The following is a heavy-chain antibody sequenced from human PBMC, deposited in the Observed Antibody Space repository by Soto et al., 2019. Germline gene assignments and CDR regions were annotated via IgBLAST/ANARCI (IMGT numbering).Heavy chain of an antibody. J-gene: IGHJ4*02. D-gene: IGHD6-19*01. V-gene: IGHV4-4*02. CDR1: GASISTNYL. CDR3: ARSFGWYAIDY. Sequence: QVLLQESGPGLVQPSGTLSLYCAVSGASISTNYLWGWVRQPPGKGLEWVGDISHSGSVNYNPSLKSRATISIDKSKNQFSLKLNTVTAADTAVYYCARSFGWYAIDYWGQGTLVIVSS. CDR2: ISHSGSV.